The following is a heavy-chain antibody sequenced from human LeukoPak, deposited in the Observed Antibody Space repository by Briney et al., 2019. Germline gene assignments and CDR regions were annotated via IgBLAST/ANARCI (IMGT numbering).Heavy chain of an antibody. CDR1: GFTFSSYE. CDR2: IGSSGSSI. V-gene: IGHV3-48*03. Sequence: GGSLRLSCAASGFTFSSYEMNWVRQAPGKGLDWASYIGSSGSSIYYADSVKRRFTISRDNAKNSLFLQMNSLRGEDTAVYYCLVESRRTSLWGWGQGTLVTVSS. D-gene: IGHD2-15*01. CDR3: LVESRRTSLWG. J-gene: IGHJ4*02.